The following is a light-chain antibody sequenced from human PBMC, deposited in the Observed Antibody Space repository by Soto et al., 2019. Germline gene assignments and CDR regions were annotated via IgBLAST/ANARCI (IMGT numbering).Light chain of an antibody. V-gene: IGLV7-46*01. CDR3: LLSYSGARYV. J-gene: IGLJ1*01. CDR1: TGAVTSGHY. CDR2: DTS. Sequence: QGVVAQEPSLTVSPVLTVTLTCGSSTGAVTSGHYPYWFQQKPGQAPRTLIYDTSNKHSWTPARFSGSLLGGKAALTLSGAQPEDEAEYYCLLSYSGARYVFGTGTKVTVL.